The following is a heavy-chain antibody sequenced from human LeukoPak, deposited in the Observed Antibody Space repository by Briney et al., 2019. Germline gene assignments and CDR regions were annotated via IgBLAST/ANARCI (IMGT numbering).Heavy chain of an antibody. CDR3: ARGREYSSRWYALGY. D-gene: IGHD6-13*01. J-gene: IGHJ4*02. Sequence: SETLPLTCTVSGGSVTSGSYYWSWIRQPPGKGLEWIGYIYYSGSTNYNPSLKSRVTISVDTSKNQFSLKLSSVTAADTAVYYCARGREYSSRWYALGYWGQGTLVTVSS. CDR2: IYYSGST. V-gene: IGHV4-61*01. CDR1: GGSVTSGSYY.